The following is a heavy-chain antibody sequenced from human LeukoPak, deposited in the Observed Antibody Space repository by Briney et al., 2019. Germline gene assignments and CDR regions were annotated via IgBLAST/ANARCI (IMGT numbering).Heavy chain of an antibody. J-gene: IGHJ4*02. CDR1: GFTFSSYA. V-gene: IGHV3-7*01. Sequence: PGGSLRLSCAASGFTFSSYAMSWVRQAPGKRPEWVANMNKDGSEKYYADSVKGRSTISRDNARNSVYLQMNSLRVEDTAVYYCARDPVEWEQLLDYWGQGTLVTVSS. CDR2: MNKDGSEK. D-gene: IGHD1-26*01. CDR3: ARDPVEWEQLLDY.